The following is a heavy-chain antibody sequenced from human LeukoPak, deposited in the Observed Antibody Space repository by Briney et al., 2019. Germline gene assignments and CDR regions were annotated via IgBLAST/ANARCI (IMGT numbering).Heavy chain of an antibody. CDR2: IYHSGST. CDR1: GYSISSGYY. J-gene: IGHJ3*02. V-gene: IGHV4-38-2*01. D-gene: IGHD3-22*01. CDR3: ARHGYYDSSGEAFDI. Sequence: SETLSLTCAVSGYSISSGYYWGWIRQPPGKGLEWIGSIYHSGSTYDNPSLKSRVTISVDTSKNQFSLKLSSVTAADTAVYYCARHGYYDSSGEAFDIWGQGTMVTVSS.